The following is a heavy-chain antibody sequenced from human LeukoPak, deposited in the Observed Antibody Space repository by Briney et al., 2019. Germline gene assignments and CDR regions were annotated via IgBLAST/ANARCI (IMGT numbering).Heavy chain of an antibody. CDR1: GYTFSGHY. D-gene: IGHD5-18*01. CDR2: INPNSGGT. J-gene: IGHJ4*02. Sequence: ASVKVSCKASGYTFSGHYLPWVRQAPGQGLEWMGRINPNSGGTKYAQKFQNRVTMTSDTSVSTAYMELNGLRSDDTAIYYCTRSWIQLWTPDFDHRGQGTLVTVSS. CDR3: TRSWIQLWTPDFDH. V-gene: IGHV1-2*06.